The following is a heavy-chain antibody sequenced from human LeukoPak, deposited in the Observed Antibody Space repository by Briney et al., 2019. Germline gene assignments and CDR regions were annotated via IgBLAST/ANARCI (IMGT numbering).Heavy chain of an antibody. V-gene: IGHV3-13*01. CDR2: IGTAGDT. CDR3: ARGSGSYWVDV. CDR1: GFTFSSYD. Sequence: GGSLRLSCAASGFTFSSYDMHWVRQATGKGLEWVSGIGTAGDTYYPDSVKGRFTISRENAKNSLYLQMNSLRAEDTAVYYCARGSGSYWVDVWGKGTTVTVSS. J-gene: IGHJ6*04. D-gene: IGHD1-26*01.